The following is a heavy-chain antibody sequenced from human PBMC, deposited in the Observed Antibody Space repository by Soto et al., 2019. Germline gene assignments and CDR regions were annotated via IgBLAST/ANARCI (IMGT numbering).Heavy chain of an antibody. Sequence: PGGSLRLSCAASTTTFSSSGWHWVRQAPGRGLEWVAFHSNDGITKTYGDSVKGRFTISRDNSKSTLYLHVNSLRVDDTAVYYCAKMGGGNLPKLFHVWGHGTLVTVPS. D-gene: IGHD6-6*01. V-gene: IGHV3-30*02. CDR3: AKMGGGNLPKLFHV. CDR2: HSNDGITK. J-gene: IGHJ1*01. CDR1: TTTFSSSG.